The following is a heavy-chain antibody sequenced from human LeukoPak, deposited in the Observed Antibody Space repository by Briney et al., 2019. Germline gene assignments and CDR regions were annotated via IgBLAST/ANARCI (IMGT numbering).Heavy chain of an antibody. Sequence: GGSLRLSCAASGFTFSSFAMSWVRQAPGKGLEWVSTISGTFITYHAESVKGRFTISRDNSKNTLHLQMNSLGAGDTALYYCVHAGSGDFDLWGRGTLVTVST. J-gene: IGHJ2*01. V-gene: IGHV3-23*01. CDR2: ISGTFIT. CDR3: VHAGSGDFDL. CDR1: GFTFSSFA. D-gene: IGHD3-10*01.